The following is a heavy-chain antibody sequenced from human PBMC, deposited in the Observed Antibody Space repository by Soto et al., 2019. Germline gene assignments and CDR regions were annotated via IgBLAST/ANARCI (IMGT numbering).Heavy chain of an antibody. CDR3: AKNTVCNTATCYFDY. CDR2: MSGSGGSS. V-gene: IGHV3-23*01. D-gene: IGHD4-17*01. CDR1: GFTFSSYS. J-gene: IGHJ4*02. Sequence: EVQLLESGGGLVQPGGSLRLPCAASGFTFSSYSMSWVRQAPGMGLEWVSAMSGSGGSSYYADSVKGRLIISRDNSKNMLYLQMDSLRAEDTAVYYCAKNTVCNTATCYFDYWGQGTLVTVSS.